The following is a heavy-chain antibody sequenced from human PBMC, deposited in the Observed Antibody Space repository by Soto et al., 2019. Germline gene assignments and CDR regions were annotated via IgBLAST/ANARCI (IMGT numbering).Heavy chain of an antibody. Sequence: GGSLRLSCAASEFTFSSYWMHWVRQAPGKGLVWVSRINSDGSSTSYADSVKGRFTISRDNAKNTLYLQMNSLRAEDTAVYYCAREYSSSRYFDFWGQGTLVTVSS. V-gene: IGHV3-74*01. J-gene: IGHJ4*02. D-gene: IGHD6-6*01. CDR3: AREYSSSRYFDF. CDR1: EFTFSSYW. CDR2: INSDGSST.